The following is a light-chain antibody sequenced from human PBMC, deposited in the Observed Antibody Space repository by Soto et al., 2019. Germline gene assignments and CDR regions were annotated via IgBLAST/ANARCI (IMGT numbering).Light chain of an antibody. CDR3: QQYHNWPWT. J-gene: IGKJ1*01. CDR1: QTISSN. V-gene: IGKV3-15*01. CDR2: SAS. Sequence: DRVMTQSPATLSVSPGDRATLSCRASQTISSNLAWYQQKPGQAPRLLIHSASTRATVIPARFSGSGSGTEFTLTISSLQSEDFAVYYCQQYHNWPWTFGQGTEVEIK.